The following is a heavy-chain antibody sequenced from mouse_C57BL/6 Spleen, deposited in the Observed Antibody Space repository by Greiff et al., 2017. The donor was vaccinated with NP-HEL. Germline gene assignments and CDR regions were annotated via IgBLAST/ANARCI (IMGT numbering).Heavy chain of an antibody. Sequence: QVQLQQPGAELVKPGASVKMSCKASGYTFTSYWITWVKQRPGQGLEWIGAIYPGSGSTNYNEKFKSKATLTVDPASSTAYMQRSSLTSEDSAVYYCARWDGNFIGYYALDYWGQGTSVTVSS. D-gene: IGHD2-1*01. CDR3: ARWDGNFIGYYALDY. V-gene: IGHV1-55*01. J-gene: IGHJ4*01. CDR1: GYTFTSYW. CDR2: IYPGSGST.